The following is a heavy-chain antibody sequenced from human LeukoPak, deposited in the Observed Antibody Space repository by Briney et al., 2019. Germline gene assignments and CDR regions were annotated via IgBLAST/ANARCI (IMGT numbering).Heavy chain of an antibody. Sequence: GGSLRLSCAASGFTFTNAWMYWVRQAPEKGLEWVGRIKSKTDGGTTDYAAPVKGRFTISRDNAKKSLYLHVNSLRAEDTAVYYCARDIYGGHDYWGQGTLLTVSS. CDR2: IKSKTDGGTT. CDR3: ARDIYGGHDY. D-gene: IGHD2-21*01. J-gene: IGHJ4*02. V-gene: IGHV3-15*01. CDR1: GFTFTNAW.